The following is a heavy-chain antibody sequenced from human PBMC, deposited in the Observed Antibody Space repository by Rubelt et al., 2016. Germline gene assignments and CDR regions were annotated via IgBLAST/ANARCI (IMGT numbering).Heavy chain of an antibody. CDR3: ARGGTNIASRPNFDW. CDR1: GGSFSGYY. V-gene: IGHV4-34*01. CDR2: INHSGTT. D-gene: IGHD2/OR15-2a*01. J-gene: IGHJ4*02. Sequence: QVQLQQWGAGLLKPSETLSLTCAVHGGSFSGYYWTWIRQPPGKGLEWIGDINHSGTTNYNPSLQSRVTVTVDTSQRQFSLKRGAVTVADTAVYYCARGGTNIASRPNFDWWGQGTLVTVSS.